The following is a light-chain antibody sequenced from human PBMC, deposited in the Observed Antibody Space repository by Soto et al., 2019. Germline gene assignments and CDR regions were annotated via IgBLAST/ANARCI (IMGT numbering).Light chain of an antibody. Sequence: QSALTQPASVSGSPGQSITISCTGTSSDIGAYKYVSWYQQHPGKAPKLMIFEVSNRPSGVSDRFSGSKSDNTASLTISGRQTEDEADYYCTSYTTSTTVVFGGGTKLTVL. CDR3: TSYTTSTTVV. J-gene: IGLJ2*01. CDR1: SSDIGAYKY. V-gene: IGLV2-14*01. CDR2: EVS.